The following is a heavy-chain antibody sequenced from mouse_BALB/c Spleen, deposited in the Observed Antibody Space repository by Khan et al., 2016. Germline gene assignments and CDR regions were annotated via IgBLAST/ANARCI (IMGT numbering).Heavy chain of an antibody. CDR3: ARDGYDGWFAY. CDR2: ISYAGYN. CDR1: GYSITSGYF. D-gene: IGHD2-2*01. V-gene: IGHV3-6*02. Sequence: EVQLQESGPGLVKPSQSLSLTCSVSGYSITSGYFWHWIRQFPGNKLEWMGYISYAGYNDYNPSLKNRISITRDTSKNQFFLKLNSVTTEDTATYYGARDGYDGWFAYWGQGTLVTVSA. J-gene: IGHJ3*01.